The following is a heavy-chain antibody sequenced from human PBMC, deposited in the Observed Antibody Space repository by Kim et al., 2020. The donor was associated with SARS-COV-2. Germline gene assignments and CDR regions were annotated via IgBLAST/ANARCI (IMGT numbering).Heavy chain of an antibody. CDR1: GFTFSGSA. CDR3: TRPYCSSTSCFHRLDPYYYYYGMDV. D-gene: IGHD2-2*01. CDR2: IRSKANSYAT. Sequence: GGSLRLSCAASGFTFSGSAMHWVRQASGKGLEWVGRIRSKANSYATAYAASVKGRFTISRDDSKNTAYLQMNSLKTEDTAVYYCTRPYCSSTSCFHRLDPYYYYYGMDVWGQGTTVTVSS. J-gene: IGHJ6*02. V-gene: IGHV3-73*01.